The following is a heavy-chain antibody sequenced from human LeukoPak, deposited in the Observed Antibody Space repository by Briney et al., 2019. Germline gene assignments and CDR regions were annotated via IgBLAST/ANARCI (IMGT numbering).Heavy chain of an antibody. Sequence: ASETLSLTCTVPGGSISSYYWSWIRQPPGKGLEWIGYIYYSGSTNYNPSLKSRVTISVDTSKNQFSLKLSSVTAADTAVYYCAKSIAAAGNFDYWGQGTLVTVSS. CDR2: IYYSGST. CDR3: AKSIAAAGNFDY. CDR1: GGSISSYY. J-gene: IGHJ4*02. V-gene: IGHV4-59*01. D-gene: IGHD6-13*01.